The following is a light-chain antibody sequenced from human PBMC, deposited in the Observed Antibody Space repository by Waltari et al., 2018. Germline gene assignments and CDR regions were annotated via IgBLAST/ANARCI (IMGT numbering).Light chain of an antibody. J-gene: IGKJ1*01. CDR1: QIVSNF. CDR2: DAS. Sequence: DIVLTQSPATLSLSPGERATLSCRASQIVSNFLAWYQQKPGQAPRLLIYDASNRATGIPARFSGSGSGTDFTLTISSLEPEDFAVYYCQQRYNWPPWTFGQGTKVEIK. CDR3: QQRYNWPPWT. V-gene: IGKV3-11*01.